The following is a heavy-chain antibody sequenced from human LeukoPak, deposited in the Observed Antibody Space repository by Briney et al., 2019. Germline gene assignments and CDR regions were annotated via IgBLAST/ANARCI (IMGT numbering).Heavy chain of an antibody. CDR3: ARGGSSWIYYYGMDV. D-gene: IGHD6-13*01. V-gene: IGHV5-51*01. Sequence: GESLKISCKGSGYSFTSYWIGWVRQMPGKGLEWRGIIYPGDSDTRYSPSFQGQVTISADKSISTAYLQWSSLKASDTAMYYCARGGSSWIYYYGMDVWGQGTTVTVSS. CDR1: GYSFTSYW. J-gene: IGHJ6*02. CDR2: IYPGDSDT.